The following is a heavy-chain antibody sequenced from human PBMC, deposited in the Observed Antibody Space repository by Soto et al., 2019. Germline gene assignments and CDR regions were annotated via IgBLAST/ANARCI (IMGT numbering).Heavy chain of an antibody. Sequence: ASVKVSCKASGYTFTSYGISWVRQAPGQGLEWMGWISAYNGNTNYARKLQGRVTMTTDTSTSTAYMELRSLRSDDTAVYYCARILGYCSSTSCPYYYYYGMDVWGQGTTVTVYS. V-gene: IGHV1-18*04. CDR1: GYTFTSYG. D-gene: IGHD2-2*01. CDR2: ISAYNGNT. J-gene: IGHJ6*02. CDR3: ARILGYCSSTSCPYYYYYGMDV.